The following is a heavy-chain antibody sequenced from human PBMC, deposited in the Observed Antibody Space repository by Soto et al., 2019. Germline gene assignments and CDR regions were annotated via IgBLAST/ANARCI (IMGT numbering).Heavy chain of an antibody. J-gene: IGHJ6*02. CDR2: SSSTGNTI. Sequence: PGGSLRLSCAASGFTFSTYEMNWVRQAPGKGLEWVSYSSSTGNTIRYADSVKGRFTISRDNAKNSLYLQMNSLRAEDTAVYYCARVLERGGYGMDVWGQGTTVTVSS. CDR1: GFTFSTYE. CDR3: ARVLERGGYGMDV. D-gene: IGHD3-3*01. V-gene: IGHV3-48*03.